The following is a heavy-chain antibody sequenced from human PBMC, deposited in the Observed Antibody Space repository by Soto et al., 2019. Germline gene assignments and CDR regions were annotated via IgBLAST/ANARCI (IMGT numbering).Heavy chain of an antibody. J-gene: IGHJ4*02. CDR1: GFTFSSYG. CDR2: IWYDGSNK. CDR3: ARDGRGMITFGGVIGRSDY. V-gene: IGHV3-33*01. Sequence: QVQLVESGGGVVQPGRSLRLSCAASGFTFSSYGMHWVRQAPGKGLEWVAVIWYDGSNKYYADSVKGRFTISRDNPKNTLYLQMNSLRAEDTAVYYCARDGRGMITFGGVIGRSDYWGQGTLVTVSS. D-gene: IGHD3-16*02.